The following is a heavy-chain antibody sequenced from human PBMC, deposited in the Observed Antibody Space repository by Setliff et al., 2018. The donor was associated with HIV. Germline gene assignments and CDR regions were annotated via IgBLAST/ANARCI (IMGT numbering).Heavy chain of an antibody. J-gene: IGHJ3*02. Sequence: GGSLRLSCAASGFTFSNAWMSWVRQAPGKGLVWVSRIHSDGSTTSYADSVKGRFIISRDNAKNTLYLQMNGLRVEDTAIYYCARDPALGCSGATCYPGAFDMWGQGTMVTVSS. CDR2: IHSDGSTT. CDR3: ARDPALGCSGATCYPGAFDM. V-gene: IGHV3-74*01. D-gene: IGHD2-15*01. CDR1: GFTFSNAW.